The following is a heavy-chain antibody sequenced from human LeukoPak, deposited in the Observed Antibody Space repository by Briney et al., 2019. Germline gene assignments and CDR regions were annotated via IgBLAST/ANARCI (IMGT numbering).Heavy chain of an antibody. V-gene: IGHV1-18*01. CDR1: GYTFTSYG. J-gene: IGHJ4*02. CDR3: ARSPGGYYDSSGYYLFDY. CDR2: ISAYNGNT. D-gene: IGHD3-22*01. Sequence: ASVKVSCKASGYTFTSYGISWVRQAPGQGLEWMGWISAYNGNTNYAQKLQGRVTMTTDTSTSTAYMELRSLRSDDTAVYYCARSPGGYYDSSGYYLFDYWGQGTLDTVSS.